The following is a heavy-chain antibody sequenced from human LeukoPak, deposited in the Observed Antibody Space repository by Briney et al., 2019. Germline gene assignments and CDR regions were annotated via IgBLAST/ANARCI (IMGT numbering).Heavy chain of an antibody. V-gene: IGHV3-7*01. Sequence: PGGSLRLSCAASGFTFSSYWMSWVRPAPGKGLEWVANIKQDGSEKYYVDSVKGRFTISRDNAKNSLYLQMNSLRAEDTAVYYCARDLIAVAGTNDYWGQGTLVTVSS. J-gene: IGHJ4*02. CDR2: IKQDGSEK. CDR3: ARDLIAVAGTNDY. D-gene: IGHD6-19*01. CDR1: GFTFSSYW.